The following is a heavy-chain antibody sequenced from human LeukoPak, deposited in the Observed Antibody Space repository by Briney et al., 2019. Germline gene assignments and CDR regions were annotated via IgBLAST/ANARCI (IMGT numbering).Heavy chain of an antibody. CDR2: ISASGVMT. V-gene: IGHV3-23*01. Sequence: GGSLRLSCAASGFTFTNYAMTWVRQAPGKGLEWVSSISASGVMTYYADSVKGRFTVSRDNSKNSLYLQMSSLTAADTAVYYCAKDRSIGTYYTFDHWGQETLVTVSS. D-gene: IGHD1-26*01. CDR1: GFTFTNYA. CDR3: AKDRSIGTYYTFDH. J-gene: IGHJ4*02.